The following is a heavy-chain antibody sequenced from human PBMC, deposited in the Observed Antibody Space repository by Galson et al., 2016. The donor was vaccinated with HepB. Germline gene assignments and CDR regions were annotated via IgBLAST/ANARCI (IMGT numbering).Heavy chain of an antibody. J-gene: IGHJ4*02. V-gene: IGHV1-3*04. CDR1: GYIFTSYA. D-gene: IGHD6-13*01. CDR2: INTRNGNT. Sequence: SVKVSCKASGYIFTSYAVHWVRQAPGQRLEWMAWINTRNGNTKYSEEFQSRLTITRDTSARTAYMDLSSLRFEDTAVYYCASEAGIRGYSSSWYIRQPIVNWGQGTLVTVSS. CDR3: ASEAGIRGYSSSWYIRQPIVN.